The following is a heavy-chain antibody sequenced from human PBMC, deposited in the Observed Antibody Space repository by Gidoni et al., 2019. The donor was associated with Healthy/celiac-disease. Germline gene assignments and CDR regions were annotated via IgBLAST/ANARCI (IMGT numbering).Heavy chain of an antibody. D-gene: IGHD3-22*01. CDR3: AATKYYYDSSGYFDY. Sequence: QVQLQESGPGLVKPSETLSLTCTVPGGSISSYYWSWIRQPPGKGLEWIGYIYYSGSTNYNPSLKSRVTISVDTSKNQFSLKLSSVTAADTAVYYCAATKYYYDSSGYFDYWGQGTLVTVSS. J-gene: IGHJ4*02. V-gene: IGHV4-59*01. CDR1: GGSISSYY. CDR2: IYYSGST.